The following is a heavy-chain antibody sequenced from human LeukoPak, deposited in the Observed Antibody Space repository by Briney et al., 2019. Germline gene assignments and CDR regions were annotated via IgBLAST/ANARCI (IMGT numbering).Heavy chain of an antibody. J-gene: IGHJ4*02. V-gene: IGHV4-61*02. CDR3: ARVAGRGYSYGATFDY. D-gene: IGHD5-18*01. CDR1: GDSISSGDYY. CDR2: ISSSGST. Sequence: SQTLSLTCTVSGDSISSGDYYWSWIRQPAGKGLEWIGRISSSGSTNYNPSLKSRVTISVDTSKNQFSLKLSSVTAADTAVYYCARVAGRGYSYGATFDYWGQGTLVTVSS.